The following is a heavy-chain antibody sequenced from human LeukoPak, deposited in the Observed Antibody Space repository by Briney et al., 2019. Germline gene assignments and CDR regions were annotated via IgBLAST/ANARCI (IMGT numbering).Heavy chain of an antibody. J-gene: IGHJ4*02. Sequence: GGSLRLSCAASGFTFSSYSMNWVRQAPGKGLEWVSSISSSSSYIYYADSVKGRFTISRDNAKNSLYLQMNSLRAEDTAVYYCVRDIVVVPAASIDYWGQGPLVTVSS. V-gene: IGHV3-21*01. CDR1: GFTFSSYS. CDR2: ISSSSSYI. CDR3: VRDIVVVPAASIDY. D-gene: IGHD2-2*01.